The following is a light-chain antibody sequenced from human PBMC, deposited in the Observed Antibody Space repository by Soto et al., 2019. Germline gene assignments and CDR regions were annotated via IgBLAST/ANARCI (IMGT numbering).Light chain of an antibody. CDR1: SGDVGGYNY. Sequence: QSVLTQPASVSGSPGQSITISCTGTSGDVGGYNYVSWYQQYPGKAPKLMIYDVSKRPSGVSNRFSGSKSGNTASLTISGLQAEDEADYYCSSYTSSSTSVVFGGGTKLTVL. V-gene: IGLV2-14*01. J-gene: IGLJ2*01. CDR2: DVS. CDR3: SSYTSSSTSVV.